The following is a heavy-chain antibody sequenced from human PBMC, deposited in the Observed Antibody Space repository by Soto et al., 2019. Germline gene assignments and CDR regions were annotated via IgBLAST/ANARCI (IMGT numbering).Heavy chain of an antibody. CDR2: ISSSSSYI. CDR1: GFTFSSYS. D-gene: IGHD3-3*01. CDR3: ARDSGTTYYDFWSGYYSTPSTPNWFDP. Sequence: GGSLRLSCAASGFTFSSYSMNWVRQAPGKGLEWVSSISSSSSYIYYADSVKGRFTISRDSAKNSLYLQMNSLRAEDTAVYYCARDSGTTYYDFWSGYYSTPSTPNWFDPWGQGTLVTVSS. J-gene: IGHJ5*02. V-gene: IGHV3-21*01.